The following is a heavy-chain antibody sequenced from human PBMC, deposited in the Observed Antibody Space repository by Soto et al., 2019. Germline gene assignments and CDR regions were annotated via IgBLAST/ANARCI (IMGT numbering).Heavy chain of an antibody. CDR2: IYSSGST. J-gene: IGHJ6*03. V-gene: IGHV4-39*01. Sequence: QLQLQESGPGLVKPSETLSLTCTVSGGSISSSSYYWGWIRQPPGKGLEWIVSIYSSGSTYYNPSLKSRVPISVDTSKNQFTLKLSSVTAADTAVYYCARHSSSWYRYYYYYMDVWCKWTTVTVSS. CDR1: GGSISSSSYY. D-gene: IGHD6-13*01. CDR3: ARHSSSWYRYYYYYMDV.